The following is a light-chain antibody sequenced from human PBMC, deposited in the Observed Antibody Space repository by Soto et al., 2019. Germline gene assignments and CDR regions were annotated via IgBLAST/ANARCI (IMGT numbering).Light chain of an antibody. V-gene: IGLV1-51*01. J-gene: IGLJ2*01. Sequence: QSVLTQPPSVSAAPGQKITISCSGSNSNVGNNFVSWYQHLPGTAPKLLIYDTNKRPSGIPDRFSGSKSGTSATLGITGLQTGDEADYFCGTWDYSLRAVVFGGGTKVTVL. CDR3: GTWDYSLRAVV. CDR2: DTN. CDR1: NSNVGNNF.